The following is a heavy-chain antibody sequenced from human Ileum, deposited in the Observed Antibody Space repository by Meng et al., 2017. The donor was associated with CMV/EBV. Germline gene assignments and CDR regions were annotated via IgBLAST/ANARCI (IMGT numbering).Heavy chain of an antibody. CDR2: ISGSGGSA. Sequence: GESLKISCAASGFTFDNYAMIWVRQAPGRGLEWVSGISGSGGSAYYADSVKCRFIISRDNSENTLNLQMNSLRAEDTAVYFCAKCQSYYGSGSYSDYWGQGTLVTVSS. J-gene: IGHJ4*02. V-gene: IGHV3-23*01. CDR3: AKCQSYYGSGSYSDY. CDR1: GFTFDNYA. D-gene: IGHD3-10*01.